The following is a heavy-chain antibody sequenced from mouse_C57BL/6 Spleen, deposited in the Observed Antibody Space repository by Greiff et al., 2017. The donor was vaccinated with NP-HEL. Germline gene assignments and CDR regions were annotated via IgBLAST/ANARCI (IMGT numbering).Heavy chain of an antibody. J-gene: IGHJ2*01. D-gene: IGHD2-5*01. CDR3: ARWNSNLDGSFDY. CDR2: IYPGSGST. Sequence: QVQLQQPGAELVKPGASVKMSCKASGYTFTSYWITWVKQRPGRGLEWIGDIYPGSGSTNYNEKFKSKATLTVDTSSSTAYMQLSSLTSEDAAVYYCARWNSNLDGSFDYWGQGTTLTVSS. V-gene: IGHV1-55*01. CDR1: GYTFTSYW.